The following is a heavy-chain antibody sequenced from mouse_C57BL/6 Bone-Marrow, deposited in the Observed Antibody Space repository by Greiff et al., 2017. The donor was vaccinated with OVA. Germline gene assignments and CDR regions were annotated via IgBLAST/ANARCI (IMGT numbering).Heavy chain of an antibody. D-gene: IGHD2-3*01. Sequence: VQLQQPGAELVRPGTSVKLSCKASGYTFTSYWMHWVKQRPGQGLEWIGVIDPSDSYTNYNQKFKGKATLTVDTSSSTAYMQLSSLTSEDSAVYYCARRRWFDYWGQGTTLTVSS. CDR1: GYTFTSYW. V-gene: IGHV1-59*01. CDR3: ARRRWFDY. CDR2: IDPSDSYT. J-gene: IGHJ2*01.